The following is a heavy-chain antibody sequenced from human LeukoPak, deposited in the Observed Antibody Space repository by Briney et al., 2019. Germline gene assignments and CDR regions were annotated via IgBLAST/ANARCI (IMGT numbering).Heavy chain of an antibody. CDR3: ARARGVRGVIGIGY. V-gene: IGHV4-61*02. J-gene: IGHJ4*02. Sequence: SEALSLTCTVSSASISSGRYYWSWIRQPAGKGLEWVGRIYTSGSTNYNPSLKSRVTISVDTSKNQFSLKLSSVTAADTAVYYCARARGVRGVIGIGYWGQGTLVTVSS. D-gene: IGHD3-10*01. CDR1: SASISSGRYY. CDR2: IYTSGST.